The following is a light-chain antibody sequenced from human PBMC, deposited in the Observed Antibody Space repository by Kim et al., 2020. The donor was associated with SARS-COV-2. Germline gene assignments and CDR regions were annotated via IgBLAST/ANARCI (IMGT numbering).Light chain of an antibody. V-gene: IGKV1-27*01. CDR1: QGISTY. J-gene: IGKJ2*01. Sequence: SASVGDRVTITGRASQGISTYLAWYQQKPGKVPKVLINDASILQSGVPSRFSGSGSGTHFTLTISSLQPEDVATYYCQKHDSAPHTFGQGTKLEI. CDR2: DAS. CDR3: QKHDSAPHT.